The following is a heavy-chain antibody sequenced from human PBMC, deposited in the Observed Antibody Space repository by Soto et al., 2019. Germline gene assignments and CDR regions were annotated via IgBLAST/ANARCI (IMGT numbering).Heavy chain of an antibody. D-gene: IGHD2-15*01. V-gene: IGHV3-15*01. J-gene: IGHJ6*02. CDR1: GFTFSNAW. CDR3: TTDPGGGYYYYYYGMDV. Sequence: VGSLRLSCAASGFTFSNAWMSWVRQAPGKGLEWVGRIKSKTDGGTTDYAAPVKGRFTISRDDSKNTLYLQMNSLKTEDTAVYYCTTDPGGGYYYYYYGMDVWGQGTTVTVSS. CDR2: IKSKTDGGTT.